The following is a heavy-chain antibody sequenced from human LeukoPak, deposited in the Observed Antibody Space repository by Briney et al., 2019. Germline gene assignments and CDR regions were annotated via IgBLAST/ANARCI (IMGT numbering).Heavy chain of an antibody. CDR1: GFTFSGAY. CDR3: TSPNYYSRNYADY. CDR2: IRSKANGGAT. Sequence: HPGGSLRLSCTVSGFTFSGAYIQWVRQAPGKGLEWLGHIRSKANGGATAYSASVRGRFIITRDDSRRTAYLQMNSLKLEDTAVYYCTSPNYYSRNYADYWGQGVLVTVSS. V-gene: IGHV3-73*01. J-gene: IGHJ4*02. D-gene: IGHD1-7*01.